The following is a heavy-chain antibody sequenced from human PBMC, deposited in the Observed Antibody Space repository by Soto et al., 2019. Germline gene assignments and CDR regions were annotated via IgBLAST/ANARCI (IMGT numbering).Heavy chain of an antibody. Sequence: SETLSLTCTVSGGSISSSSYYWGWIRQPPGKGLEWIGSIYYSGSTYYNPSLKSRVTISVDTSKNQFSLKLSSVTAADTAVYYCARARRDYDILTGYSQYYYYGMDVWGQGTTVTVS. D-gene: IGHD3-9*01. J-gene: IGHJ6*02. V-gene: IGHV4-39*01. CDR3: ARARRDYDILTGYSQYYYYGMDV. CDR1: GGSISSSSYY. CDR2: IYYSGST.